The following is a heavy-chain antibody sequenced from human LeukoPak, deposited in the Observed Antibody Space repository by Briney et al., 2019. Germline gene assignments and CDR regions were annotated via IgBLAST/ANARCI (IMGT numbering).Heavy chain of an antibody. CDR3: ARVSRDGYNFDY. CDR1: GGSISSYY. CDR2: IYYSGST. J-gene: IGHJ4*02. V-gene: IGHV4-59*01. D-gene: IGHD5-24*01. Sequence: SENLSLTCTVSGGSISSYYWSWIRQPPGKRLGWIGGIYYSGSTNYNPSLKRRVTISVDTSKNQFSLKLSSVTAADTAVYYCARVSRDGYNFDYWGQGTLVTVSS.